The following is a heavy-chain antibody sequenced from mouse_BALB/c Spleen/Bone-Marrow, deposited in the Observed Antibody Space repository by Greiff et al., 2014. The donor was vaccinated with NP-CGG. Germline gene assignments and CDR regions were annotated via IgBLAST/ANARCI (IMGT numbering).Heavy chain of an antibody. CDR1: GFTFTDYG. CDR2: ISPGNGDI. J-gene: IGHJ3*01. Sequence: QVQLQQSGTALVKPGASVKLSCTASGFTFTDYGIYWVKQRPEQGLEWIGYISPGNGDIKYNEKFKGKATLTADKSSSTAYMQLNSLTSEDSAVYFCKRSAYWGQGTLVTVSA. V-gene: IGHV1S53*03. CDR3: KRSAY.